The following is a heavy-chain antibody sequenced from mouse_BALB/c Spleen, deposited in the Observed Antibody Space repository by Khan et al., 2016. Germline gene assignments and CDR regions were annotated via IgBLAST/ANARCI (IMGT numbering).Heavy chain of an antibody. J-gene: IGHJ2*01. V-gene: IGHV14-3*02. CDR2: IDPTNGNT. CDR3: ASLLLRFHY. Sequence: VQLQQPGAELVKPGASVKLSCTASGFNIKDTYMHWVKQRPEQGLEWVGRIDPTNGNTKYDPKFQGKATITADTTSNTAYLQLRSLTSEDTAVYYWASLLLRFHYWGQGTTLTVSS. CDR1: GFNIKDTY. D-gene: IGHD1-1*01.